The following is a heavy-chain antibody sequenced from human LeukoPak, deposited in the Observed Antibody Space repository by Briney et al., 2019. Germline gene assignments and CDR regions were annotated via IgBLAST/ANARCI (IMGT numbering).Heavy chain of an antibody. V-gene: IGHV3-21*01. CDR2: LGISSAYM. J-gene: IGHJ6*03. D-gene: IGHD6-19*01. CDR1: GFTFSRYN. CDR3: AREIGVAGHYYYYYYIDV. Sequence: GGSLRLSCEVSGFTFSRYNMNWVRQAPGKGLEWVSSLGISSAYMYYADSVKGRFTISRDNAKNSLYLQMNSLRAEDTGVYYCAREIGVAGHYYYYYYIDVWGKGTTVTVSS.